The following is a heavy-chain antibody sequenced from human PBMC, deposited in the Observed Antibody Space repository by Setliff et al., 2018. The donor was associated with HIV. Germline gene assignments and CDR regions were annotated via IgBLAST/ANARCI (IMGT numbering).Heavy chain of an antibody. Sequence: SETLSLTCTVSGGSISSYYWSWIRQPPGKGLEWIGYIYYSGSTNYNPSLKSRVAMSFDTSKNQFSLKLISVTAADTAVYYCARGHDILEPSGPFDYWGQGTLVTVSS. CDR2: IYYSGST. CDR3: ARGHDILEPSGPFDY. V-gene: IGHV4-59*12. D-gene: IGHD3-9*01. CDR1: GGSISSYY. J-gene: IGHJ4*02.